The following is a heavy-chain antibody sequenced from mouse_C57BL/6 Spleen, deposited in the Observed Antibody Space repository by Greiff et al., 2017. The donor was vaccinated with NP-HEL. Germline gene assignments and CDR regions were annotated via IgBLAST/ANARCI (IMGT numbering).Heavy chain of an antibody. J-gene: IGHJ4*01. D-gene: IGHD1-1*01. CDR3: ARFTTVVDYYAMDY. V-gene: IGHV1-80*01. CDR1: GYAFSSYW. Sequence: QVQLQQSGAELVKPGASVKISCKASGYAFSSYWMNWVKQRPGKGLEWIGQIYPGDGDTNYNGKFKGKATLTADKSSSTAYMQRSSLTSEDSAVYFCARFTTVVDYYAMDYWGQGTSVTVSS. CDR2: IYPGDGDT.